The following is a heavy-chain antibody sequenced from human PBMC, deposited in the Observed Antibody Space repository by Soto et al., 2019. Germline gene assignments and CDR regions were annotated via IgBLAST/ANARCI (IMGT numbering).Heavy chain of an antibody. Sequence: PSETLSLTCTVSGGSISSGDYYWSWIRQPPGKGLEWIGYIYYSGSTYYNPSLKSRVTISVDTSKNQFSLKLGSVTAADTAVYYCAREVLWFGELSGWFDPWGQGTLVTVSS. V-gene: IGHV4-30-4*01. CDR2: IYYSGST. CDR1: GGSISSGDYY. J-gene: IGHJ5*02. CDR3: AREVLWFGELSGWFDP. D-gene: IGHD3-10*01.